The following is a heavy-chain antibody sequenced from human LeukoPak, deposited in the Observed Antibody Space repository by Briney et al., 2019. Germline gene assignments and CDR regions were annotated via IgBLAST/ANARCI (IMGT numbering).Heavy chain of an antibody. D-gene: IGHD3-22*01. Sequence: GRSLRLSCAASGFTFDDYAMHWVRQAPGKGLEGVSGISWNSGSIGYADSVKGRFTISRDNAKNSLYLQMNSLRAEDTALYYCAKGNGGYYYRGYFDYWGQRTLVTVSS. V-gene: IGHV3-9*01. CDR1: GFTFDDYA. J-gene: IGHJ4*02. CDR3: AKGNGGYYYRGYFDY. CDR2: ISWNSGSI.